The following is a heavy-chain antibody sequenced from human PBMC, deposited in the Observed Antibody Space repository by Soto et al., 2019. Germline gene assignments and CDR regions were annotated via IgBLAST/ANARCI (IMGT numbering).Heavy chain of an antibody. J-gene: IGHJ6*02. Sequence: QVQLVESGGGLVRPGGCLRLSCAASGFTFSDYYMTWIRQAPGKGLEWVSYITGSSDYTNYADSVKGRFTISRDNVKNSLYLQMNSLRAEDTAVYYCVREYYYGMDVWGQGTTVTVSS. CDR3: VREYYYGMDV. V-gene: IGHV3-11*05. CDR2: ITGSSDYT. CDR1: GFTFSDYY.